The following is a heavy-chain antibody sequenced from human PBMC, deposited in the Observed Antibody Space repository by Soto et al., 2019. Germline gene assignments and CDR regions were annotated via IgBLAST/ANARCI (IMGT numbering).Heavy chain of an antibody. D-gene: IGHD3-16*01. Sequence: SETLSLTCAVSGGSISSSNWWSWVRQPPGKGLEWIGEIYHSGSTNYNPSLKSRVTISVDKSKNQFSLKLSSVTAADTAVYYCARCLGTTPNYYYYYGMDVWGQGTTVTVSS. CDR2: IYHSGST. V-gene: IGHV4-4*02. J-gene: IGHJ6*02. CDR1: GGSISSSNW. CDR3: ARCLGTTPNYYYYYGMDV.